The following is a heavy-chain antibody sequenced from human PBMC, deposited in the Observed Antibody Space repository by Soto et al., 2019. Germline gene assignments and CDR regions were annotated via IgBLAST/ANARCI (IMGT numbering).Heavy chain of an antibody. J-gene: IGHJ6*02. CDR1: GYSFTSYW. CDR2: IDPSHSYT. CDR3: ASLAMATRRGYYGMDV. D-gene: IGHD5-12*01. Sequence: PVESLKISCNGSGYSFTSYWISWVRQMPGKGLEWMGRIDPSHSYTNYSPSFQGHVTISADKSISTAYLQWSSLKASDTAMYYCASLAMATRRGYYGMDVWGQGTTVTVSS. V-gene: IGHV5-10-1*01.